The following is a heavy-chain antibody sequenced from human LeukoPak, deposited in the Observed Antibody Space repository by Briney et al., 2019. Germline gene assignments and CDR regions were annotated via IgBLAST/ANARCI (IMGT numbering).Heavy chain of an antibody. Sequence: ASVKVSCKASGYTFGTYGVTWVRQAPGQGLEWMGWTSAYNGNINYAQEFQGRVTLTSDTSTSTAYMELRSLRSDDTAVYYCARAGTTSSSTPDFWGQGTLVTVSS. D-gene: IGHD2-15*01. CDR1: GYTFGTYG. CDR3: ARAGTTSSSTPDF. J-gene: IGHJ4*02. V-gene: IGHV1-18*01. CDR2: TSAYNGNI.